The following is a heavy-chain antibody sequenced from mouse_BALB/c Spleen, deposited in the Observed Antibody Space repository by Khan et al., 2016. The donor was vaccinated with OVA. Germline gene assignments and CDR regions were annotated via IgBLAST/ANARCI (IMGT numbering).Heavy chain of an antibody. CDR1: GFSLSNYG. CDR2: IWAGGST. V-gene: IGHV2-9*02. J-gene: IGHJ3*01. Sequence: QVQLKQSGPGLVAPSQTLSITCTVSGFSLSNYGVHWVRQPPGKGLEWLGVIWAGGSTNHNSALMSRLSISKDDSTSQVFLKMNSLQTDDTAMYYFARAFYLGAWFAYWGQGTLVTVSA. CDR3: ARAFYLGAWFAY. D-gene: IGHD1-1*01.